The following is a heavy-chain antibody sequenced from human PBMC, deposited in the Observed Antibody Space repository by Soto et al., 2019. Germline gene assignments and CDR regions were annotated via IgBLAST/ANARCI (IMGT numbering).Heavy chain of an antibody. CDR1: GFTFSSYA. D-gene: IGHD3-22*01. CDR3: AKVHRKYDSSGYYDY. J-gene: IGHJ4*02. CDR2: ISGSGGST. Sequence: PGGSLRLSCAASGFTFSSYAMSWVRQAPGKGLEWVSAISGSGGSTYYADSVKGRFTISRDNSKNTLYLQMNSLRAEDTAVYYCAKVHRKYDSSGYYDYWGQGTLVTVSS. V-gene: IGHV3-23*01.